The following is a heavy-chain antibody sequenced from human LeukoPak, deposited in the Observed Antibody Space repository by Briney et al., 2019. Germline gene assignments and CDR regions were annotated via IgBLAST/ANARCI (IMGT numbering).Heavy chain of an antibody. CDR2: MNPNSGNT. D-gene: IGHD4-17*01. Sequence: ASVKVSCKASGYTFTSYDINWVRQATGQGLEWMGWMNPNSGNTGYALKFQGRVTITRNTSISTAYMELSSLRSEDTAVYYCARGQANGDQVFDYWGQGTLVTVSS. CDR1: GYTFTSYD. V-gene: IGHV1-8*03. CDR3: ARGQANGDQVFDY. J-gene: IGHJ4*02.